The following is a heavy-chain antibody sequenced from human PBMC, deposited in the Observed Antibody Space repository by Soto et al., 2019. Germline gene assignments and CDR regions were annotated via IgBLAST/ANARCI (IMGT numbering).Heavy chain of an antibody. D-gene: IGHD3-3*01. CDR3: ATSDSIFDGPIY. CDR1: GYTLTELS. Sequence: ASVKVSCKVSGYTLTELSMPWVRQAPGKGLEWMGGFDPEDGETIYAQKFQGRVTMTEDTSTDTAYMELSSLRSEDTAVYYCATSDSIFDGPIYWGQGTLVTVSS. V-gene: IGHV1-24*01. J-gene: IGHJ4*02. CDR2: FDPEDGET.